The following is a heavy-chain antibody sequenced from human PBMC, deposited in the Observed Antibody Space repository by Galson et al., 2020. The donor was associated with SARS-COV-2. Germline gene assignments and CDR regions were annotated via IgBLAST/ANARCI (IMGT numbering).Heavy chain of an antibody. CDR2: ISYDGSNE. D-gene: IGHD4-17*01. J-gene: IGHJ5*02. Sequence: GESLKISCAASGFTFSDFAMHWVRQAPGKGLQWVAVISYDGSNEYYADSVKGRFTISRDNSKNTLFLQMDSLRPDDTALYYCARRKTIGEHRVWYDPWGQGTQVTVSS. CDR3: ARRKTIGEHRVWYDP. CDR1: GFTFSDFA. V-gene: IGHV3-30-3*01.